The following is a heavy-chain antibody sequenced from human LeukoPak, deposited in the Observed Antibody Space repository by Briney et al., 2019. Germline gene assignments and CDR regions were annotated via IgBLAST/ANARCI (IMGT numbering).Heavy chain of an antibody. J-gene: IGHJ6*03. D-gene: IGHD3-10*01. V-gene: IGHV3-30*02. CDR3: AKNFYASGSYYYYYYMDV. CDR1: GFTFISYS. Sequence: GGSLRLSCAASGFTFISYSIHWVRQAPGKGLEWVAFIRYDGSNKYYADSVKGRFTISRDNSKNTVYLQMNSLRAEDTAIYYCAKNFYASGSYYYYYYMDVWGKGTTVSISS. CDR2: IRYDGSNK.